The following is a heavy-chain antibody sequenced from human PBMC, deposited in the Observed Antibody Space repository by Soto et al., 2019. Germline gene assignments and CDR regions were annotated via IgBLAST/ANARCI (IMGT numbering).Heavy chain of an antibody. Sequence: ASVKVSCKASGYTFTSYDINWVRQATGQGLEWMGWMNPNSGNTGYAQKFQGRVTMTRNTSISTAYMELSSLRSEDTAVYYCARDPAAGTGWSDPRGQATLVPVSP. D-gene: IGHD6-13*01. J-gene: IGHJ5*02. V-gene: IGHV1-8*01. CDR1: GYTFTSYD. CDR2: MNPNSGNT. CDR3: ARDPAAGTGWSDP.